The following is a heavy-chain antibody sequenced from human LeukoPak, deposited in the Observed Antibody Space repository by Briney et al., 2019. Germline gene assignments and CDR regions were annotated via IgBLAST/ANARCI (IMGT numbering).Heavy chain of an antibody. D-gene: IGHD4-23*01. CDR1: GYTFTSYY. Sequence: GASVKVSCKASGYTFTSYYMRWVRQAPGQGLEWMGIINPSGGSTSYAQKFQGRVTMTRDMSTSTVYMELSSLRSEDTAVYYCARPGGGNSVDYWGQGTLVTVSS. J-gene: IGHJ4*02. V-gene: IGHV1-46*01. CDR3: ARPGGGNSVDY. CDR2: INPSGGST.